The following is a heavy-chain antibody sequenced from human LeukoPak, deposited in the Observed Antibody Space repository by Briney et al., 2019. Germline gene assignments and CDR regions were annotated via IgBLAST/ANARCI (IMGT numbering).Heavy chain of an antibody. D-gene: IGHD2-15*01. Sequence: PGGSLRLSCAASGFSFSGYGMHRVRQAPGKGLEWVAFIRYDGSNEYYADSVKGRFTISRDKSKNTLSLQMNGLRVEDTAVYYCAKVMPPGRIRFYSYYMDVWGKGTTVSVS. J-gene: IGHJ6*03. CDR3: AKVMPPGRIRFYSYYMDV. V-gene: IGHV3-30*02. CDR1: GFSFSGYG. CDR2: IRYDGSNE.